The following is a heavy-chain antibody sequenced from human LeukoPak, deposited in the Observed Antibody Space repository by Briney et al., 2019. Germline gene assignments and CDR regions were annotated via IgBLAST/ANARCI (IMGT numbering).Heavy chain of an antibody. J-gene: IGHJ5*02. V-gene: IGHV4-59*01. D-gene: IGHD6-13*01. CDR3: ARVTSRRPGSWYLNWFDP. CDR1: GGSISSYY. Sequence: SETLSFTCTVSGGSISSYYWSWIRQPPGKGLEWIGYIYYSGSTNYNPSLKSRVTISVDTSKNQFSLKLSSVTAADTAVYYCARVTSRRPGSWYLNWFDPWGQRTLVTVSS. CDR2: IYYSGST.